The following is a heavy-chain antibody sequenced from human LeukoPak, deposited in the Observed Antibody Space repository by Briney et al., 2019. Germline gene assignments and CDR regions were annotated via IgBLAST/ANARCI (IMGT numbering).Heavy chain of an antibody. CDR2: IIPIFGTA. CDR1: GYTFTSYG. V-gene: IGHV1-69*06. Sequence: ASVKVSCKASGYTFTSYGISWVRQAPGQGLEWMGGIIPIFGTANYAQKFQGRVTITADKSTSTAYMELSSLRSEDTAVYYCARDLGRGGAAASAFDYWGQGTLVTVSS. CDR3: ARDLGRGGAAASAFDY. D-gene: IGHD6-13*01. J-gene: IGHJ4*02.